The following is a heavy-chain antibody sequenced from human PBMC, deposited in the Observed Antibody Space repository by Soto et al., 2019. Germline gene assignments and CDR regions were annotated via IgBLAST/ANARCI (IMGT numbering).Heavy chain of an antibody. CDR3: ARNYDILTGYPNWFDP. V-gene: IGHV4-61*08. D-gene: IGHD3-9*01. CDR1: GGSISSGDYS. J-gene: IGHJ5*02. CDR2: IYYSGST. Sequence: SETLSLTCAVSGGSISSGDYSWSWIRQPPGKGLEWIGYIYYSGSTNYNPSLKSRVTISVDTSKNQFSLKLSSVTAADTAVYYCARNYDILTGYPNWFDPWGQGTLVTVSS.